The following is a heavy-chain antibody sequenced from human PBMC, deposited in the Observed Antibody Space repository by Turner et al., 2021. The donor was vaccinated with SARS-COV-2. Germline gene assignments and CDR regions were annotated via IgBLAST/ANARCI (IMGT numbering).Heavy chain of an antibody. V-gene: IGHV1-24*01. J-gene: IGHJ6*02. CDR3: ATGVAVAGTPSDYYYYYGMDV. Sequence: QVQLVQSGAEVKKPGASVKVSCKVSGYTLTELSMHGVRQAPGKGLEWMGGFDPEDGETIYAQKFQGRVTMTEDTSTDTAYMELSSLRSEDTAVYYCATGVAVAGTPSDYYYYYGMDVWGQGTTVTVSS. D-gene: IGHD6-19*01. CDR1: GYTLTELS. CDR2: FDPEDGET.